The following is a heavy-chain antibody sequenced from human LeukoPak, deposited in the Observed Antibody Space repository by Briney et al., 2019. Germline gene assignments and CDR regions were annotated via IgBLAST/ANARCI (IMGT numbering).Heavy chain of an antibody. Sequence: GALLLPCAASGFTFSSYEMNWVRQAPGKGLEWVSYISSSGSTIYYADSVKGRFTISRDNAKNSLYLQMNSLRAEDTAVYYCARGLSRWLLGHYWGQGTLVTVSS. J-gene: IGHJ4*02. CDR1: GFTFSSYE. CDR3: ARGLSRWLLGHY. D-gene: IGHD5-18*01. V-gene: IGHV3-48*03. CDR2: ISSSGSTI.